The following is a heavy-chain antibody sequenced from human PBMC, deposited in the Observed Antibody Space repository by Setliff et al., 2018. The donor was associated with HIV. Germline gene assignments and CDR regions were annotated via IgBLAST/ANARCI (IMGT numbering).Heavy chain of an antibody. J-gene: IGHJ3*02. CDR3: ASKLHCTNGVCLDAFDI. Sequence: ASVMVSCKASGYIFTDYYMHWVRQAPGQGLEWMGRIIPNSGGTNHAQNFQGRVTMTRDTSISTAYMELSRLRSDDTAVYYCASKLHCTNGVCLDAFDIWGQGTMVTVSS. D-gene: IGHD2-8*01. V-gene: IGHV1-2*06. CDR2: IIPNSGGT. CDR1: GYIFTDYY.